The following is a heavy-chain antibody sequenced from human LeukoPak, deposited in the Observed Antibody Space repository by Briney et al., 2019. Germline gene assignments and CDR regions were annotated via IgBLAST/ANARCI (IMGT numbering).Heavy chain of an antibody. CDR2: VNPNSGNT. V-gene: IGHV1-8*01. D-gene: IGHD7-27*01. CDR1: GYTFTSYD. J-gene: IGHJ3*02. Sequence: ASVKVSCKASGYTFTSYDINWVRQATGQGLEWMGWVNPNSGNTGYAQKFQGRVTMTRNTSISTAYMELSSLRSEDTAVYYCATRNWGSEGAFDIWGQGTMVTVSS. CDR3: ATRNWGSEGAFDI.